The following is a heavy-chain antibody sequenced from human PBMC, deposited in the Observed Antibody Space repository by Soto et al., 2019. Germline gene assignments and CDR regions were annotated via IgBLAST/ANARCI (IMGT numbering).Heavy chain of an antibody. D-gene: IGHD3-16*02. J-gene: IGHJ4*02. Sequence: EVQLLESGGGLVEPGGSLRLSCAASGFTFTNYAVNWVRQAPGKGLEWVSGIVGSGGSTYYADSVKGRFTISRDNSKNTLYLQMNSLRGEDTAIYYCAKGSRGGVIRNTFDYWGQGTLVTVSS. V-gene: IGHV3-23*01. CDR2: IVGSGGST. CDR1: GFTFTNYA. CDR3: AKGSRGGVIRNTFDY.